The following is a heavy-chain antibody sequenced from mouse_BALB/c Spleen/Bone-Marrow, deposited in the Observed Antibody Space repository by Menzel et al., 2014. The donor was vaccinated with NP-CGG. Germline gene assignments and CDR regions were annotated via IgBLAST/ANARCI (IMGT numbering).Heavy chain of an antibody. J-gene: IGHJ1*01. CDR3: VRGGGDGYYNWYFDV. CDR1: GFLLTSYG. V-gene: IGHV2-9*02. CDR2: IWAGGST. Sequence: VQLQESGPGLVAPSQSLSITCTVSGFLLTSYGVHWVRQPPGKGLEWLGVIWAGGSTNYNSALMSRLSISKDNSKSQVFLKMNSLQTDDKAMYYCVRGGGDGYYNWYFDVWGAGTTVTVSS. D-gene: IGHD2-3*01.